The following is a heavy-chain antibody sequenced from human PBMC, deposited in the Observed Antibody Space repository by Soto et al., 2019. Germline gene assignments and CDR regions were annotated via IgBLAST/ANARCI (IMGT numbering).Heavy chain of an antibody. D-gene: IGHD1-1*01. V-gene: IGHV2-70*04. CDR1: GFSLTTTGVR. CDR2: IDWDNDQ. Sequence: SGPTLVNPTQTLTLTCTFSGFSLTTTGVRVSWLRQPPGKALEWLARIDWDNDQFYSPSLRTRLTISKDTSKNQVVLTMSNMDPVDTATYFCARMGDRYNYFTFWGQGTLVTVS. J-gene: IGHJ4*02. CDR3: ARMGDRYNYFTF.